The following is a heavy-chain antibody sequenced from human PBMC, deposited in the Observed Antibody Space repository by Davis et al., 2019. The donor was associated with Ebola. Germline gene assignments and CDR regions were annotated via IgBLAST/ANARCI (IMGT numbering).Heavy chain of an antibody. V-gene: IGHV3-74*01. D-gene: IGHD2-2*01. CDR3: ERDAYGCSSTSCYYYYGMDV. Sequence: HTGGSLRLSCAASGFTFSSYAMSWVRQAPGKGLMWVSRIDSDGSSKSYADSVKGRFTISRDNAKNTMYLQMNSLTAEDTAVYYCERDAYGCSSTSCYYYYGMDVWGQGTTVTVSS. CDR1: GFTFSSYA. J-gene: IGHJ6*02. CDR2: IDSDGSSK.